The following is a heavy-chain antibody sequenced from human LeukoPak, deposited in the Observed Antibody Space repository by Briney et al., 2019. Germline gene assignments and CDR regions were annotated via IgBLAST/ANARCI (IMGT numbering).Heavy chain of an antibody. J-gene: IGHJ4*02. CDR1: GFTFSSYT. CDR2: ISSSSSYI. CDR3: ARVVGATTPVDY. D-gene: IGHD1-26*01. V-gene: IGHV3-21*01. Sequence: GGSLRLSCAASGFTFSSYTMNWVRQAPGKGLEWVSSISSSSSYIYYADSVKGRFTISRDNAKNSLYLQMNSLRAEDTAVYYCARVVGATTPVDYWGQETLVTVSS.